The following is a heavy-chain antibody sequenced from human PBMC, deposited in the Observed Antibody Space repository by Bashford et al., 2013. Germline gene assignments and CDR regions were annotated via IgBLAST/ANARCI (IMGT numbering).Heavy chain of an antibody. CDR3: VKKDSSGRWYFDY. Sequence: SVKVSCKASGGTFSSYAISWVRQAPGQGLEWMGGIIPIFGTANYAQKFQGRVTITADESTSTAYMELSSLRSEDTAVYYCVKKDSSGRWYFDYWGQGTLVTVSS. J-gene: IGHJ4*02. CDR2: IIPIFGTA. CDR1: GGTFSSYA. D-gene: IGHD3-22*01. V-gene: IGHV1-69*13.